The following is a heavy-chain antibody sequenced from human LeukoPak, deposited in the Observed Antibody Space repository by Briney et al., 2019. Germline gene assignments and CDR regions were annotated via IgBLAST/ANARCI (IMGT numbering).Heavy chain of an antibody. V-gene: IGHV3-48*04. J-gene: IGHJ4*02. CDR2: ISSSSSTI. CDR1: GFTFSSYS. Sequence: GGSLRLSCAASGFTFSSYSMNWVRQAPGKGLEWVSYISSSSSTIYYADSVKGRFTISRDNAKNSLYLQMNSLRAEDTAVYYCAKDRCGGDCYHFDYWGQGTLVTVSS. D-gene: IGHD2-21*02. CDR3: AKDRCGGDCYHFDY.